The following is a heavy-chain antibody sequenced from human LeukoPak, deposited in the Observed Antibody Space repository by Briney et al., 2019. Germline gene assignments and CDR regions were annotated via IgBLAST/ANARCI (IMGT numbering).Heavy chain of an antibody. CDR2: IYTRGGT. D-gene: IGHD2-15*01. CDR3: ARGRYCSADICSGGDAFDI. J-gene: IGHJ3*02. V-gene: IGHV4-4*07. CDR1: GGSITNYY. Sequence: TWETLSLTCTVSGGSITNYYRSWIRQPAGKGLEWIVRIYTRGGTTYNPSLKSRVTMSVDTSKNQFSLKLTSVTVADTAVYDCARGRYCSADICSGGDAFDIWGQGTMVSVSS.